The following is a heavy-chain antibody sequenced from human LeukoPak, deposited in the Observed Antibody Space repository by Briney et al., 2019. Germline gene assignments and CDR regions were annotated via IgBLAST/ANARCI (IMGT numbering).Heavy chain of an antibody. Sequence: GGSLRLSCAASGFTFSSYAMSWVRQAPGEGLEWVSAISASGGTTYYADSVKGRFTISRDNSKNTLYLQMNSLRAEDTAVYYCAKDLIGSGSFLDVWGKGTTVTVSS. CDR2: ISASGGTT. CDR1: GFTFSSYA. D-gene: IGHD3-10*01. J-gene: IGHJ6*04. V-gene: IGHV3-23*01. CDR3: AKDLIGSGSFLDV.